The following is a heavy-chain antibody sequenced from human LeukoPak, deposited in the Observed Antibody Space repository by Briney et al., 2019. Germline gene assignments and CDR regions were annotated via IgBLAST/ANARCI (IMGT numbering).Heavy chain of an antibody. CDR2: IYLGDSDT. J-gene: IGHJ3*02. Sequence: GESLKISCKGSGYSFTGYWIGWVRQMPGKGLEWMGIIYLGDSDTRYSPSFQGQVTISADKSISTAYLQWSSLKASDTAMYYCARASSSFDNAFDIWGQGTMVTVSS. CDR1: GYSFTGYW. CDR3: ARASSSFDNAFDI. V-gene: IGHV5-51*01. D-gene: IGHD6-6*01.